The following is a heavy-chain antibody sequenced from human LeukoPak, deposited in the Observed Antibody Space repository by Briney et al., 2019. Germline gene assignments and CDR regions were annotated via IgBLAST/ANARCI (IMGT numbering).Heavy chain of an antibody. V-gene: IGHV3-74*01. CDR2: INFDGSSA. CDR3: AATEYSGSYYRD. CDR1: GFTFSGYW. Sequence: GGSLRLSCAASGFTFSGYWMHWVRHAPGKGLVWVSRINFDGSSAAYADSVKGRFTISRDNAKNTLYLQMNSLRAEDTAVYYCAATEYSGSYYRDWGQGTLVIVSS. D-gene: IGHD1-26*01. J-gene: IGHJ4*02.